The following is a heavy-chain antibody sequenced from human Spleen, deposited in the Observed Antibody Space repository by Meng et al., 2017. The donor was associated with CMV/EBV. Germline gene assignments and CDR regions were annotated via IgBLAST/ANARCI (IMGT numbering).Heavy chain of an antibody. J-gene: IGHJ6*02. CDR3: AMVATSLYYYALDV. Sequence: SETLSLTCTVSGYSISSGYYWGWIRQPPGKGLEWIGSRSFSGTTYHNPSLKSRLTISVETSTNQFSLKLSSVSAADTAVYYCAMVATSLYYYALDVWGRGTTVTVSS. D-gene: IGHD4/OR15-4a*01. CDR1: GYSISSGYY. CDR2: RSFSGTT. V-gene: IGHV4-38-2*02.